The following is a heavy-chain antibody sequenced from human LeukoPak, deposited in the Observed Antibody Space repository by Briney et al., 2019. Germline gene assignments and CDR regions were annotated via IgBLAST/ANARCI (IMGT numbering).Heavy chain of an antibody. CDR1: GFTFSSYS. J-gene: IGHJ4*02. Sequence: GGSLRLSCAASGFTFSSYSTNWVRQAPGKGLVWVSRINTDGSSTSYADSVKGRFTISRDNTKNTLYLQMNSLRAEDTAVYYCARAGNYRFDYWGQGTLVTVSS. D-gene: IGHD1-7*01. CDR3: ARAGNYRFDY. V-gene: IGHV3-74*01. CDR2: INTDGSST.